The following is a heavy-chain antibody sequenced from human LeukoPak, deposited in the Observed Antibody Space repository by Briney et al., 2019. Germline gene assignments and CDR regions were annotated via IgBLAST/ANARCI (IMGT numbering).Heavy chain of an antibody. CDR3: ASTLEYDLYYFDY. Sequence: SETLSLTCTVSGGSISSSSYYWGWIRPPPGKGLEWIGSIYYSGSTYYNPSLKSRVTISVDTSKNQFSLKLSSVTAADTAVYYCASTLEYDLYYFDYWGQGTLVTVSS. J-gene: IGHJ4*02. V-gene: IGHV4-39*01. D-gene: IGHD3-3*01. CDR2: IYYSGST. CDR1: GGSISSSSYY.